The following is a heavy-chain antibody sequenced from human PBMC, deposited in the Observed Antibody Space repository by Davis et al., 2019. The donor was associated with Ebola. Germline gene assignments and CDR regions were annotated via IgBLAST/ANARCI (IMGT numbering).Heavy chain of an antibody. CDR3: AKDSQEPITGTTLSWVGLCDY. Sequence: GESLKISCAASGFTFSNYDMSWVRQAPGKGLEWVSVISGSGGGTYYADSVKGRFTISRDNSKNSLYLQMNSLRAEDTAVYYCAKDSQEPITGTTLSWVGLCDYWGQGTLVTVSS. V-gene: IGHV3-23*01. CDR1: GFTFSNYD. J-gene: IGHJ4*02. D-gene: IGHD1-20*01. CDR2: ISGSGGGT.